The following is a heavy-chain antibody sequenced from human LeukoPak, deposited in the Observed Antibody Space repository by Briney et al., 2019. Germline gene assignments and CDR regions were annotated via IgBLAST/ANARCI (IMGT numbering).Heavy chain of an antibody. CDR1: GSTVSSYW. J-gene: IGHJ1*01. CDR3: YGANAEH. D-gene: IGHD4-23*01. Sequence: GGSLRLSCAAAGSTVSSYWMHWVRQAPGKGLVWVSGTNTDGSSTMYADSVKGRFTIARDNAKNTLFLQMNSLRAEDTAVYYCYGANAEHWGQGTLVTVSS. CDR2: TNTDGSST. V-gene: IGHV3-74*03.